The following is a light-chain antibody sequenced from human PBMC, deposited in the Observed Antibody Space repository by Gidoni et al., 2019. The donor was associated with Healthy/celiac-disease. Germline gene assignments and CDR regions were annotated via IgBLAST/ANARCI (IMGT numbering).Light chain of an antibody. J-gene: IGKJ1*01. CDR1: QSLLYSDGNTY. V-gene: IGKV2-30*01. CDR2: GVS. Sequence: EVELTQSPLSLPVTLGQPASISCRSSQSLLYSDGNTYLNWFHQRPGQSPRRLIYGVSNRDSGAPDRFTGSGSGSDFTLKISRVEADDVGIYYCMQGTHWPPTFGQXTRVEIK. CDR3: MQGTHWPPT.